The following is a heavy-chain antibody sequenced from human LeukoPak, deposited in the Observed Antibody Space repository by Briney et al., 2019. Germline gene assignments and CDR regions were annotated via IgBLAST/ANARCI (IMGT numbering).Heavy chain of an antibody. CDR1: GFTVSSNS. V-gene: IGHV3-53*01. Sequence: GGSLKLSCTVSGFTVSSNSMSWVRQAPGKGLEWVSFIYSGGSTQYSDSVKGRFTIFRDNSKNTLYLQMNSLRAEDTAVYYCAELGITMIGGVWGKGTTVTISS. CDR3: AELGITMIGGV. CDR2: IYSGGST. D-gene: IGHD3-10*02. J-gene: IGHJ6*04.